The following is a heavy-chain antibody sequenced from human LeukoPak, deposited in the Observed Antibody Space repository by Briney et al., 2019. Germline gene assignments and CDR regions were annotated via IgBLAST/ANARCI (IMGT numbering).Heavy chain of an antibody. CDR2: ITSTRNTI. CDR1: GFTFGDYS. D-gene: IGHD3/OR15-3a*01. V-gene: IGHV3-48*01. CDR3: VRGNWTGLRRNYFMDV. Sequence: GGSLRLSCSASGFTFGDYSMNWVRQAPGKGLEWLSYITSTRNTIYYADSVRGRFTISRDNAHNSLYLQMRRLRVDDTAVYYCVRGNWTGLRRNYFMDVWGRGTTVTVSS. J-gene: IGHJ6*03.